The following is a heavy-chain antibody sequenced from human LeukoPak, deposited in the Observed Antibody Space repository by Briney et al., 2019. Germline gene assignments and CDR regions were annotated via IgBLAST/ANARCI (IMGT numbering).Heavy chain of an antibody. D-gene: IGHD2-2*01. CDR2: IIPILGIA. Sequence: GSSVKVSCKASGGTFSSYAISWVRQAPGQGLEWMGRIIPILGIANYAQKFQGRVTITTDESTSTAYMELSSLRSEDTAVYYCARGYCSSTSCYYYYYMDVWGKGTTVTVSS. J-gene: IGHJ6*03. CDR3: ARGYCSSTSCYYYYYMDV. CDR1: GGTFSSYA. V-gene: IGHV1-69*04.